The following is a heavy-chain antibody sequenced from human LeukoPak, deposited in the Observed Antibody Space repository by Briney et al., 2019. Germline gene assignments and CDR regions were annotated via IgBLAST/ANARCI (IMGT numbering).Heavy chain of an antibody. D-gene: IGHD4-17*01. CDR3: AREDPQTTVPEGMDV. CDR1: GGSFSGYY. Sequence: SETLSLTCAVYGGSFSGYYWSWIRQPPGKGLEWIGEINHSGSTNYNPSLKSRVTISVDTSKNRFSLQLRSVTAADTAVYYCAREDPQTTVPEGMDVWGQGTTVTVSS. CDR2: INHSGST. V-gene: IGHV4-34*01. J-gene: IGHJ6*02.